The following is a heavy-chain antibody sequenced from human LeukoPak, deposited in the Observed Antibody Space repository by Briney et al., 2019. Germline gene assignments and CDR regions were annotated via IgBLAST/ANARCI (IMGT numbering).Heavy chain of an antibody. CDR2: VGIVGDT. D-gene: IGHD3-16*01. J-gene: IGHJ3*02. V-gene: IGHV3-13*01. CDR3: AREERGSSADAFDI. CDR1: GFTFSSYE. Sequence: GGSLRLSCAASGFTFSSYELHWVRQVAGKGLEWVSEVGIVGDTFYSGSVKGRFTISRENAENSLFLQMNSLRAGDTAVYYCAREERGSSADAFDIWGQGTMVTVSS.